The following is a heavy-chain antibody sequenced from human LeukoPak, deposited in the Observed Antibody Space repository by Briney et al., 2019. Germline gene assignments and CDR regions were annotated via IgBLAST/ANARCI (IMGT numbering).Heavy chain of an antibody. D-gene: IGHD5-18*01. J-gene: IGHJ6*02. Sequence: ASVKVSRKASGYTFTSYGISWVRQAPGQGLEWMGWISAYNGNTNYAQKLQGRVTMTTDTSTSTAYMELRGLRSDDTAVYYCARGLYTAIRGYYYYGMDVWGQGTTVTVSS. V-gene: IGHV1-18*01. CDR1: GYTFTSYG. CDR3: ARGLYTAIRGYYYYGMDV. CDR2: ISAYNGNT.